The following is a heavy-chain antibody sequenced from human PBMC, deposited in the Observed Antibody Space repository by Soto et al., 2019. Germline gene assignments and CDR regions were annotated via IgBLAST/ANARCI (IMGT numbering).Heavy chain of an antibody. CDR3: ARDNPLGDDFWSGAHY. J-gene: IGHJ4*02. D-gene: IGHD3-3*01. V-gene: IGHV4-4*02. Sequence: PSETLSLTCAVSGGSISSSNWWSWVRQPPGKGLEWIGEIYHSGSTNYNPSLKSRVTISVDKSKNQFSLKLSSVTAADTAVYYCARDNPLGDDFWSGAHYWGQGTLVTVSS. CDR1: GGSISSSNW. CDR2: IYHSGST.